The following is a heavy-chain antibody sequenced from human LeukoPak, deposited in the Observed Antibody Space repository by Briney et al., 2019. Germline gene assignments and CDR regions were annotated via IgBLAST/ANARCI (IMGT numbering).Heavy chain of an antibody. CDR2: INHSGST. J-gene: IGHJ4*02. CDR3: ARAGEDCSSTSCYRQVDY. Sequence: SETLSLTCAVYGVSFSGYYWSWIRQPPGKGLEWIGEINHSGSTNYNPSLKSQVTISVDTSKNQFSLKLSSVTAADTAVYYCARAGEDCSSTSCYRQVDYWGQGTLVTVSS. V-gene: IGHV4-34*01. D-gene: IGHD2-2*01. CDR1: GVSFSGYY.